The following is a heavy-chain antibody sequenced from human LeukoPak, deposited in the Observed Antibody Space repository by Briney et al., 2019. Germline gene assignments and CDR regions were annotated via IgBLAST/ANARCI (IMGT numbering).Heavy chain of an antibody. Sequence: SGTLSLTCAVSGGSISSSNWWSWVRQPPGKGLEWIGEIYHSGSTNYNPSLKSRVTISVDKSKNQFSLKLSSVTAADTAVYYCARVGPDSSGYPGDAFDIWGQGTMVTVSS. CDR2: IYHSGST. D-gene: IGHD3-22*01. CDR3: ARVGPDSSGYPGDAFDI. J-gene: IGHJ3*02. V-gene: IGHV4-4*02. CDR1: GGSISSSNW.